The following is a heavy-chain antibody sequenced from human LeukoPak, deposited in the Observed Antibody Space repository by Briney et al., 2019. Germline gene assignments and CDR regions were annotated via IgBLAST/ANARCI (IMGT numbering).Heavy chain of an antibody. Sequence: PGGSLRLSCAASGLIFSRDGMHWVRQAPGKGLEWVAVISDDGNIKYYADSVKGRFTISRDNSKNTLFLQMNSLRTDDTAVYYCATEVGRTAFDYWGQGTLVTVSS. CDR1: GLIFSRDG. J-gene: IGHJ4*02. D-gene: IGHD1-26*01. CDR3: ATEVGRTAFDY. V-gene: IGHV3-30*03. CDR2: ISDDGNIK.